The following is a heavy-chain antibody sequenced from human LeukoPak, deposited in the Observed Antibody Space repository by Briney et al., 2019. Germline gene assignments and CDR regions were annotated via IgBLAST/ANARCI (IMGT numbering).Heavy chain of an antibody. J-gene: IGHJ3*02. CDR1: GGSFSGYY. V-gene: IGHV4-34*01. Sequence: LETLSLTCAVYGGSFSGYYWSWIRQPPGKGLEWIGEINHSGSTNYNPSLKSRVTISVDTSKNQFSLKLSSVTAADTAVYYCARGGVYFDFWSGYYGPPRTVDAFDIWGQGTMVTVSS. CDR3: ARGGVYFDFWSGYYGPPRTVDAFDI. D-gene: IGHD3-3*01. CDR2: INHSGST.